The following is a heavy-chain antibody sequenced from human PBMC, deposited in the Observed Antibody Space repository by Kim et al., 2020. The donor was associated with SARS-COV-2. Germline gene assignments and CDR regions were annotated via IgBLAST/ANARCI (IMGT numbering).Heavy chain of an antibody. CDR2: IYYSGST. CDR1: GGSVSSGSYY. Sequence: SETLSLTCTVSGGSVSSGSYYWSWIRQPPGKGLEWIGYIYYSGSTNYNPSLKSRVTISVDTSKNQFSLKLSSVTAADTAVYYCARVVRDKLPNDFWSGYADWYFDLWGRGTLVTVSS. CDR3: ARVVRDKLPNDFWSGYADWYFDL. J-gene: IGHJ2*01. V-gene: IGHV4-61*01. D-gene: IGHD3-3*01.